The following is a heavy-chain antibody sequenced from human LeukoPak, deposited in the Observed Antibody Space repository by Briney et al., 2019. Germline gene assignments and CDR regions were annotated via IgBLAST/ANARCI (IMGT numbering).Heavy chain of an antibody. Sequence: PGGSLRLSCAASGFTFSSSAMSWVRQVPGKGLEWVSGISASGGSTSYADSVRGRFTISRDNSKNTLYLQMNSLRAEDTAVYYCAKDPAYGGNSGGVYWGQGTLVTVSS. D-gene: IGHD4-23*01. CDR2: ISASGGST. V-gene: IGHV3-23*01. J-gene: IGHJ4*02. CDR1: GFTFSSSA. CDR3: AKDPAYGGNSGGVY.